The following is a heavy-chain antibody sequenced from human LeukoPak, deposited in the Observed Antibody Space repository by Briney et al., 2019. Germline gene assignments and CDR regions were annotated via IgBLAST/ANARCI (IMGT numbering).Heavy chain of an antibody. D-gene: IGHD2-8*02. V-gene: IGHV1-2*02. CDR2: IDTNAGAT. CDR3: ASEAFCAGGSCNVQRVAS. J-gene: IGHJ4*02. CDR1: GYTFTAYY. Sequence: ASVKVSCKASGYTFTAYYIHWVRQAPGQGLEWMGWIDTNAGATKYAQKFQGRVTITRDTSTGTAYMELSSLISGDTALYYCASEAFCAGGSCNVQRVASWGPGTLVTVSS.